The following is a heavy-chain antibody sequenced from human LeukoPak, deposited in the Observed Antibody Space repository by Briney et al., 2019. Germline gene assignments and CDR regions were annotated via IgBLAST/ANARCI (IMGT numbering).Heavy chain of an antibody. V-gene: IGHV4-34*01. J-gene: IGHJ4*02. Sequence: SETLSLTCAVYGGSFSGYYWSWIRQPPGKGLEWIGEINHSGSTNYNPSLKSRVTISVDTSKNQFSLKLSSVTAADTAVYYCARSRLPGYCSGGSCPSGFDYWGQGTLVTVSS. D-gene: IGHD2-15*01. CDR2: INHSGST. CDR1: GGSFSGYY. CDR3: ARSRLPGYCSGGSCPSGFDY.